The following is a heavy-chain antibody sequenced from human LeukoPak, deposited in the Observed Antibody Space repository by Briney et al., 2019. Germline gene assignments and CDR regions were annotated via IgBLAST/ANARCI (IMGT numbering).Heavy chain of an antibody. Sequence: SVKVSCKASGGTFSSYAISWVRQAPGQGLEWMGGIIPIFGTANYAQKFQGRVTITADESTSTAYMELSNLRSEDTAVYYCARALMDCSGGSCYGPYYYYYGMDVWGQGTTVTVSS. D-gene: IGHD2-15*01. CDR2: IIPIFGTA. CDR1: GGTFSSYA. CDR3: ARALMDCSGGSCYGPYYYYYGMDV. V-gene: IGHV1-69*13. J-gene: IGHJ6*02.